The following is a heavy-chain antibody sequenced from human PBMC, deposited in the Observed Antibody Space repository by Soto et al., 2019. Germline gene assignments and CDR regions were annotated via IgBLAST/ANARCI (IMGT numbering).Heavy chain of an antibody. J-gene: IGHJ5*02. CDR3: ARPYCSSTSCYNWFDL. Sequence: GGSLRLSCAASGFTFSSYWMHWVRQAPGKGLVWVSRINSDGSSTSYADSVKGRFTISRDNAKNTLYLQLNSLRAEDTAVYYCARPYCSSTSCYNWFDLWGQGTLVTVSS. CDR1: GFTFSSYW. D-gene: IGHD2-2*01. CDR2: INSDGSST. V-gene: IGHV3-74*01.